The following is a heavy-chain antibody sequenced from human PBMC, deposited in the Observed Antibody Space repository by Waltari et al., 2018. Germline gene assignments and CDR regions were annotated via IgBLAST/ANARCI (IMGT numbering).Heavy chain of an antibody. V-gene: IGHV3-48*03. Sequence: EVQLVESGGDLVQPGGSLRLSCAAFGFTFSDYEMNWVRQAPGKGVEWVSDMGSTGDVIYYADSVKGRFTISRDNAKNSLFLHLSSLTGEDTAVYYCVRRLRWSRAYWGQGTPVTVSS. CDR3: VRRLRWSRAY. J-gene: IGHJ4*02. D-gene: IGHD4-17*01. CDR1: GFTFSDYE. CDR2: MGSTGDVI.